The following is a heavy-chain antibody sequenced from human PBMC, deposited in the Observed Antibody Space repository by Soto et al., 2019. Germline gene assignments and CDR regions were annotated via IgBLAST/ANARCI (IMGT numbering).Heavy chain of an antibody. CDR1: GYSFTSYW. Sequence: PGESLKISCKASGYSFTSYWITWMRQTPGKGLECMGMIDPSDSYSNHSPSFQGHVTMSVDKSISSAYLQFSSLKASDTAMYYCARHRDILSGYSAADNWGQGTQVTVSS. D-gene: IGHD3-9*01. CDR3: ARHRDILSGYSAADN. CDR2: IDPSDSYS. J-gene: IGHJ4*02. V-gene: IGHV5-10-1*01.